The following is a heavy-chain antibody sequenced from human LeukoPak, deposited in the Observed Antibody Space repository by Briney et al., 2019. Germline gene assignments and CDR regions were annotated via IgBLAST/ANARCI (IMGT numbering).Heavy chain of an antibody. CDR1: GFTFSSYA. D-gene: IGHD7-27*01. CDR3: ARDTWGYFDL. CDR2: ISSNGGST. V-gene: IGHV3-64*01. J-gene: IGHJ2*01. Sequence: GGSLRLSCAASGFTFSSYAMHWVRQAPGKGLEYVSGISSNGGSTNYANSVKGRFTISRDNAKNSLYLQMNSLRAEDTAVYYCARDTWGYFDLWGRGTQVTVSS.